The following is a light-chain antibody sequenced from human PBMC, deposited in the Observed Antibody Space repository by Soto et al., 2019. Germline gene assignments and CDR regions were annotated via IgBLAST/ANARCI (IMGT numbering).Light chain of an antibody. CDR3: QQYASSPT. CDR2: AAS. V-gene: IGKV3-20*01. CDR1: QSVSSNY. Sequence: EIVLTQSPGTLSLSPGERATLSCRASQSVSSNYLAWYQQKPGQAPRLLIYAASSRATGIPDRFSGSGSGTYFTLTISRLEPEYFAVYYCQQYASSPTFGQGTKVEIK. J-gene: IGKJ1*01.